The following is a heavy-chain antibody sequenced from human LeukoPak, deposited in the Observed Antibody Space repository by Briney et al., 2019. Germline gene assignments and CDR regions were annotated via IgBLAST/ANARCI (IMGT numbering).Heavy chain of an antibody. CDR1: GGSFSGYY. D-gene: IGHD3/OR15-3a*01. J-gene: IGHJ4*02. V-gene: IGHV4-34*01. Sequence: PSETLSLTCAVYGGSFSGYYWSWIRQPPGKGLEWIGEINHSGSTNYNPSLKSRVTISVDTSKNQFSLKLSSVAAADRAVYYCASEDSKDWGQGTLVTVSS. CDR2: INHSGST. CDR3: ASEDSKD.